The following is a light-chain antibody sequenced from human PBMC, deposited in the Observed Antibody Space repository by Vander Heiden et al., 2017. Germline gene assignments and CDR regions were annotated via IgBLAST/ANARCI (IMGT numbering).Light chain of an antibody. CDR3: SSYTSSSTLDWV. CDR1: SSDVGGYNY. V-gene: IGLV2-14*01. CDR2: EVS. Sequence: SALTQPASVSGSPGPSITIPCTGTSSDVGGYNYVSCYQQHPGKAPKLMIYEVSNRPSGVSNRFSGSKSGNTASLTISGLQAEDEADYYCSSYTSSSTLDWVFGGGTKLTVL. J-gene: IGLJ3*02.